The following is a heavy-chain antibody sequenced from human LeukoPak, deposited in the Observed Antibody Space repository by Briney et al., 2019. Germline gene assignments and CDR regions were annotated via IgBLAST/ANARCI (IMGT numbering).Heavy chain of an antibody. CDR2: IYYSGST. CDR3: AKSDYYGASDY. D-gene: IGHD3-10*01. Sequence: KTSETLSLTCNVSGGSIRGYYWSWIRQPPGKGLEWIGYIYYSGSTSYNPSLKSRVTISVDTFRNQFSLKLTSVTAADTAIYYCAKSDYYGASDYWGRGTLVTVSS. V-gene: IGHV4-59*01. CDR1: GGSIRGYY. J-gene: IGHJ4*02.